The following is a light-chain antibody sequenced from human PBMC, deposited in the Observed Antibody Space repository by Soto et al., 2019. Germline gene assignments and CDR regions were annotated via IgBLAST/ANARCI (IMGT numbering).Light chain of an antibody. CDR3: QQYHTYWWT. J-gene: IGKJ1*01. V-gene: IGKV1-5*03. Sequence: DIQMTQSPSTLSASVGDRATITCRASQTIINWLAWYQQKPGKAPKLLIYKASTLEGEVPSRFSGSGSETEFTLIINSLQPDDSATYYCQQYHTYWWTFGQGTKVDIK. CDR1: QTIINW. CDR2: KAS.